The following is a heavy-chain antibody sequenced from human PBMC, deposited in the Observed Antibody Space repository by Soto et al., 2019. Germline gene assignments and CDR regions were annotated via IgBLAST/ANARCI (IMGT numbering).Heavy chain of an antibody. D-gene: IGHD3-22*01. V-gene: IGHV3-66*01. CDR2: IYSDGTT. J-gene: IGHJ4*02. CDR3: AKDTYYYSSSGYYVFDS. CDR1: GFAVSGNY. Sequence: GGSLRLSCAVSGFAVSGNYMSWVRQAPEKGLEWVSMIYSDGTTVYAASVRGRFTISRDNSKDTVYLQMNSLRAEDTAVYYCAKDTYYYSSSGYYVFDSWGQGTLVTVSS.